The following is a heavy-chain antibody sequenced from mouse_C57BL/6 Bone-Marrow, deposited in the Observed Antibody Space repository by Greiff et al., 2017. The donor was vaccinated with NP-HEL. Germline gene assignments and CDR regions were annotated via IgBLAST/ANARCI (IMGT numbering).Heavy chain of an antibody. CDR2: ILPGSGSS. CDR3: AVDSSGYPYWYFDV. CDR1: GYTFTGYW. V-gene: IGHV1-9*01. D-gene: IGHD3-2*02. J-gene: IGHJ1*03. Sequence: QVQLKESGAELMKPGASVKLSCKATGYTFTGYWIEWVKQRPGHGLEWIGEILPGSGSSNYNEKFKGKATFTADTSSNTAYMQLSSLTTEDSAIYYWAVDSSGYPYWYFDVWGTGTTVTVSS.